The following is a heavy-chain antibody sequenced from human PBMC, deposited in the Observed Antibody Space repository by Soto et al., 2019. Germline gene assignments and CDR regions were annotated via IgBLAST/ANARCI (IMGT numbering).Heavy chain of an antibody. Sequence: QLVQSGSEVKKPGSSVKVSCQASGGTFSGYVVTWVRQAPGQGLEWMGEFVPLFGTTNYAQRVSGRFTITAEESKSTAYMELRTLRSDDTAVYYCATLGLGVSSPPYFDNWGQGTLVTVSS. CDR3: ATLGLGVSSPPYFDN. V-gene: IGHV1-69*01. CDR2: FVPLFGTT. CDR1: GGTFSGYV. J-gene: IGHJ4*02. D-gene: IGHD3-16*01.